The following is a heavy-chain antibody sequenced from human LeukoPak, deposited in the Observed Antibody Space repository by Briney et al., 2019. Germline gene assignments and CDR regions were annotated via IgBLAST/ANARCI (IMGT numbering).Heavy chain of an antibody. D-gene: IGHD3-22*01. CDR1: GGSFSGYY. J-gene: IGHJ4*02. CDR2: INHSGST. CDR3: AGRTYYYDSSGYLY. Sequence: SETLSLTCAVYGGSFSGYYWSWIRQPPGKGLEWIGEINHSGSTNYNPSLKSRVTISVDTSKNQFSLKLSSVTAADTAVYYCAGRTYYYDSSGYLYWGQGTLVTVSS. V-gene: IGHV4-34*01.